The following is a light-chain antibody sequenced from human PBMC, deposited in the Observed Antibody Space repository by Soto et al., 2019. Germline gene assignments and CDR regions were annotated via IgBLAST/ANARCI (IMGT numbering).Light chain of an antibody. Sequence: EIVLTQAPGTLSLSPGEKATLSCRASLSVSNNFLAWYQQKPGQAPRLLVFDASKRPTGIPDRFSGSGSGTDFTLTISSLQSEDFAVYYCQQHNNWPFSFGPGTKVDIK. CDR1: LSVSNNF. CDR3: QQHNNWPFS. J-gene: IGKJ3*01. CDR2: DAS. V-gene: IGKV3D-20*02.